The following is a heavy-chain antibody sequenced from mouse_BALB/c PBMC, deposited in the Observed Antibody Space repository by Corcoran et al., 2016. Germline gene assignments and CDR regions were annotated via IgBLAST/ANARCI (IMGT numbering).Heavy chain of an antibody. V-gene: IGHV1-85*01. CDR1: GYTFTSYD. J-gene: IGHJ4*01. CDR2: IFPGDGST. Sequence: QVQLQQSGAELVKPGASVKLSCKASGYTFTSYDINWVRQRPEQGLGWIGWIFPGDGSTKYNEKFKGKATLTTDKSSSTAYMQLSRLTSEDSAVYFCAREPMDYWGQGTSVTVSS. CDR3: AREPMDY.